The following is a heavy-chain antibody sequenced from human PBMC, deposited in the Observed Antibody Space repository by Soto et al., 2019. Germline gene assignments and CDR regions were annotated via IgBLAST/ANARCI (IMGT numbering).Heavy chain of an antibody. CDR2: ISGSGDAI. V-gene: IGHV3-11*01. J-gene: IGHJ4*02. Sequence: GGSLRLSCVASGFTLSDYYMTWIRQAPGKGLEWVSYISGSGDAIYYADSVRGRFTISRDNAKNSLYLQMNSLGAEDTAVYYCAISRQGGYYLFDYWGQGTLVTVSS. CDR3: AISRQGGYYLFDY. D-gene: IGHD3-3*01. CDR1: GFTLSDYY.